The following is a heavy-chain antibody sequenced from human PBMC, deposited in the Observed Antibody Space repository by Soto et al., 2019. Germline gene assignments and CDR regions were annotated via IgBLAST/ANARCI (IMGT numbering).Heavy chain of an antibody. D-gene: IGHD3-9*01. V-gene: IGHV4-61*01. J-gene: IGHJ6*02. CDR2: IYYSGST. CDR3: ARAILGSGVLRYFDGSVSGMDV. CDR1: GGSVSSGSYY. Sequence: QVQLQESGPGLVKPSETLSLTCTVSGGSVSSGSYYWSWIRQPPGKGLEWIGYIYYSGSTNYNPSLKSRVTISVDTSKNQFSLKLSSVTAADTAVYYCARAILGSGVLRYFDGSVSGMDVWGQGTTVTVSS.